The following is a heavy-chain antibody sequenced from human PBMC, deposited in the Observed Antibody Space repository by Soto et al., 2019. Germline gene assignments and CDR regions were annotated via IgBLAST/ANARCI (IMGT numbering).Heavy chain of an antibody. V-gene: IGHV4-31*11. J-gene: IGHJ4*02. CDR1: GCSISSGGYF. CDR3: ARFAKEENPKVGSWYYFDY. D-gene: IGHD6-13*01. CDR2: IYYSGRT. Sequence: SETLSLTCAVSGCSISSGGYFWSWVRQHPGKGLEWIGNIYYSGRTYYNPSLKSRVTISVDTSKNQFSLNLSSVTAADTAVYYCARFAKEENPKVGSWYYFDYWGQGTRVTVSS.